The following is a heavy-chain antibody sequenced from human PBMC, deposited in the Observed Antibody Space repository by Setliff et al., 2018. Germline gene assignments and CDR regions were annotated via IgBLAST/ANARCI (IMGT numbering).Heavy chain of an antibody. Sequence: ASVKVSCKASGYTFTSYGVSWVRQAPGQGLEWMGWISAYNGNINYAQKFQGRVTMTTDTYTSTANMELRSLRSDDTAVYYCARYITGTTPADYWGQGTLVTVSS. CDR2: ISAYNGNI. CDR3: ARYITGTTPADY. V-gene: IGHV1-18*01. J-gene: IGHJ4*02. D-gene: IGHD1-7*01. CDR1: GYTFTSYG.